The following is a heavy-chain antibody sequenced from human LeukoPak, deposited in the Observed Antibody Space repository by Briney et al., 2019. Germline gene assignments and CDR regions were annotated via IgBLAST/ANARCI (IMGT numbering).Heavy chain of an antibody. CDR1: GGSISSGGYS. D-gene: IGHD3-3*01. CDR3: ARGPYYDFWSNHPADGMDV. J-gene: IGHJ6*02. Sequence: SETLSLTCAVSGGSISSGGYSWSWIRQPPGKGLEWIGYIYHSGSTYYNPSLKSRVTISVDRSKNQFSLKLSSVTAADTAVYYCARGPYYDFWSNHPADGMDVWGQGTTVTVSS. V-gene: IGHV4-30-2*01. CDR2: IYHSGST.